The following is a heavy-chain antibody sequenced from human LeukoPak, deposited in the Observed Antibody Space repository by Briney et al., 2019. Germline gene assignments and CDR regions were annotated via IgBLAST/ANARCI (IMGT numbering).Heavy chain of an antibody. V-gene: IGHV3-73*01. CDR2: IRSKANSYAT. D-gene: IGHD3-10*01. CDR3: TRHGITMVRGVTNYYYYYMDV. J-gene: IGHJ6*03. Sequence: GGSLRLSRAASGFTFSGSAMHWVRQASGKGLEWVGRIRSKANSYATAYAASVKGRFTISRDDSKNTAYLQMNSLKTEDTAVYHCTRHGITMVRGVTNYYYYYMDVWGKGTTVTVSS. CDR1: GFTFSGSA.